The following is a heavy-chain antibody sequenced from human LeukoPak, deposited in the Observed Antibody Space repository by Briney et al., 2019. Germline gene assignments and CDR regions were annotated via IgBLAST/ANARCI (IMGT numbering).Heavy chain of an antibody. J-gene: IGHJ4*02. Sequence: GGSLLLSCAASGFTFSSYAMSWVRPAPGKGLEWVSAISGSGGSAYYADSVKGRFTISRDNSKNTLYLQMNSLRAEDTAVYYCAKVRAQWLADYWGQGTVVTVSS. CDR1: GFTFSSYA. V-gene: IGHV3-23*01. D-gene: IGHD6-19*01. CDR3: AKVRAQWLADY. CDR2: ISGSGGSA.